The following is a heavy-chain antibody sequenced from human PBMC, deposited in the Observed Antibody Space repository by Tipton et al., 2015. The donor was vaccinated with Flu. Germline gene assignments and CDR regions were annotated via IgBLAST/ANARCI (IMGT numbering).Heavy chain of an antibody. V-gene: IGHV4-38-2*01. CDR3: ARHTGDSVRGVIDY. J-gene: IGHJ4*02. CDR2: IYHSGTT. D-gene: IGHD3-10*02. Sequence: TLSLTCSVSGYSIRSAYYWGWFRRPPGKGLEWIGIIYHSGTTYYNPSLKSRLTISVDTSKNQFSLRLSSVTAADTAVYYCARHTGDSVRGVIDYWGQGTLVTVSS. CDR1: GYSIRSAYY.